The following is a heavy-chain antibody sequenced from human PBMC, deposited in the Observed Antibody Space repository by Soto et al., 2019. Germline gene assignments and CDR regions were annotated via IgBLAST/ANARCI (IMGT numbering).Heavy chain of an antibody. V-gene: IGHV3-48*02. J-gene: IGHJ4*02. CDR1: GFTFSSYS. Sequence: EVQLVESGGGLVQPGGSLRLSCAASGFTFSSYSMNWVRQAPGKGLEWVSYISSSSSTIYYADSVKGRFTISRDNAKNSLDLQRNSLREEDRVGYYCARERAYYDILPGQGGETGGYWGQGTLVTVSS. CDR3: ARERAYYDILPGQGGETGGY. CDR2: ISSSSSTI. D-gene: IGHD3-9*01.